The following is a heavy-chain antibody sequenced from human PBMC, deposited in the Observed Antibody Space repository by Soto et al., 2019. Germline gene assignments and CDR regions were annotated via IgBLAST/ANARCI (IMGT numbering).Heavy chain of an antibody. V-gene: IGHV4-31*03. D-gene: IGHD1-26*01. CDR3: ARALGGVSSSGMDV. J-gene: IGHJ6*02. CDR1: GDSIGSGAFY. CDR2: VSVSGNA. Sequence: QLPESGPRLVAPSRTLTLRCSVSGDSIGSGAFYWSWVRQVPGKGLEWIGFVSVSGNAFYNPSPQCRVAISIETSENQLSLSLHSVTAADAAGYFCARALGGVSSSGMDVWGQGTTVTVS.